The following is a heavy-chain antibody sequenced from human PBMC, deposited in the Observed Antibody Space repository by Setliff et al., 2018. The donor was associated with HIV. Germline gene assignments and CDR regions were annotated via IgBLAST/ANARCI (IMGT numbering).Heavy chain of an antibody. J-gene: IGHJ4*02. CDR1: GFIFGDYA. D-gene: IGHD5-12*01. Sequence: GGSLRLSCTASGFIFGDYAISWVRQTPGKGLEWVGFIRIKPYGGTTEYAASLKGRFTISRDDSKTIAYLQINSLKTEDTAVYYCTRASFGLVAPLDFWGQGTLVTVSS. V-gene: IGHV3-49*04. CDR2: IRIKPYGGTT. CDR3: TRASFGLVAPLDF.